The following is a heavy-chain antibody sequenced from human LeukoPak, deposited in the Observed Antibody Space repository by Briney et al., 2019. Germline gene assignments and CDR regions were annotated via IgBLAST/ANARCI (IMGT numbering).Heavy chain of an antibody. V-gene: IGHV3-9*01. CDR2: ISWNSGSI. CDR1: GFTFDDYA. J-gene: IGHJ6*02. Sequence: GGSLRLSCAASGFTFDDYAMHWVRQAPGKGLEWVSGISWNSGSIGYADSVKGRFTISRDNAKNSLYLQMNSLRAEDTALYYCAKDIGTGGAMSPIYGMDVWGQGTTVTVSS. D-gene: IGHD2-8*02. CDR3: AKDIGTGGAMSPIYGMDV.